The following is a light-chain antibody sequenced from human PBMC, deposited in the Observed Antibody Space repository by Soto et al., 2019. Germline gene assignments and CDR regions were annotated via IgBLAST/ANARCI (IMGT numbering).Light chain of an antibody. V-gene: IGKV3-20*01. J-gene: IGKJ2*01. CDR1: QSVRANY. CDR2: DAS. CDR3: LQYGTPPYT. Sequence: DIVLTQSPGTLSLSPGEGATLSCGASQSVRANYVAWYQQKPGQAPRVLIFDASSGATGIPDRFSGSGSGTDFTLAISRLEPEDFAVYYCLQYGTPPYTFGQGTKVEIK.